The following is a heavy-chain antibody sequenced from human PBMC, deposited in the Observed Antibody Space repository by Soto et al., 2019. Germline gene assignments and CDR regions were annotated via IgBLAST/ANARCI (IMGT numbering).Heavy chain of an antibody. CDR2: ISSSGSTI. Sequence: PGGSLRLSCAASGFTFSSYEMNWVRQAPGKGLEWVSYISSSGSTIYYADSVKGRFTISRDNAKNSLYLQMNSLRAEDTAVYYCARDHKGGYYYYGMDVWGQGTTGTVS. CDR3: ARDHKGGYYYYGMDV. J-gene: IGHJ6*02. V-gene: IGHV3-48*03. CDR1: GFTFSSYE.